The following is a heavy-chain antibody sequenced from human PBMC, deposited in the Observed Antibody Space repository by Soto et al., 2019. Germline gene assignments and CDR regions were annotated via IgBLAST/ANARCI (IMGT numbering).Heavy chain of an antibody. V-gene: IGHV5-51*01. CDR1: GYSFTSYW. D-gene: IGHD3-9*01. Sequence: GESLKISCKGSGYSFTSYWIGWVRQMPGKGLEWMGIIYPGDSDTRYSPSFQGQVTISADKSTSTVYLQWSSLKASDTAMYYCGRKMIPRFFDGLFFFFFNIWGKGKMVT. J-gene: IGHJ3*02. CDR3: GRKMIPRFFDGLFFFFFNI. CDR2: IYPGDSDT.